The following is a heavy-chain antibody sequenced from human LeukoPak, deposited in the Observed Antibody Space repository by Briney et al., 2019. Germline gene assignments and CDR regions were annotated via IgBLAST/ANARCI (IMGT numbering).Heavy chain of an antibody. D-gene: IGHD3-10*01. J-gene: IGHJ4*02. CDR2: IYYSGST. CDR1: GGSISSYY. Sequence: SETLSLTCTVSGGSISSYYWSWIRQPPGKGLEWIGYIYYSGSTNYNPSLKSRVTISVDTSKNQFSLKLSSVTAADTAVYYCARAPPYYYGSGSSSYFDYWGQGTLVTVTS. V-gene: IGHV4-59*01. CDR3: ARAPPYYYGSGSSSYFDY.